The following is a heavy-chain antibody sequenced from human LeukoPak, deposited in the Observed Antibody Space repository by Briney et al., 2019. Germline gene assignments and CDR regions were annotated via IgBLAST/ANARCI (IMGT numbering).Heavy chain of an antibody. CDR1: GYTFTSYD. CDR3: ARSLSWNYYYYGMDV. V-gene: IGHV1-8*01. Sequence: GASVKVSCKASGYTFTSYDINWVRQATGQGLEWMGWMNPNSGNTGYAQKFQGRVTMTRNTSISTAYMKLSSLRSEDTAVYYCARSLSWNYYYYGMDVWGQGTTVTVSS. J-gene: IGHJ6*02. CDR2: MNPNSGNT. D-gene: IGHD3-16*02.